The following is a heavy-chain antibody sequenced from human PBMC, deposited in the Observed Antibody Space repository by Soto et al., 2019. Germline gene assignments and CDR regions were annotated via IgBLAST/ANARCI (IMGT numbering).Heavy chain of an antibody. CDR1: GYSISSSNW. V-gene: IGHV4-28*01. J-gene: IGHJ4*02. Sequence: SETLSLTCAVSGYSISSSNWWGWIRQPPGQGLEWIGYIYYSGSTYYNPSLKSRVTMSVDTSKNQFSLKLSSVTAVDTAVYYCARSMGGRHIVVVKDWGQGTLVTVSS. CDR2: IYYSGST. D-gene: IGHD2-21*01. CDR3: ARSMGGRHIVVVKD.